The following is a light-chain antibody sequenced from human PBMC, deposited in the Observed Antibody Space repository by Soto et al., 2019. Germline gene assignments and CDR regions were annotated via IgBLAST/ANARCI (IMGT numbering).Light chain of an antibody. CDR2: ESN. CDR3: QSYDSSNQV. J-gene: IGLJ3*02. CDR1: SGSIASNY. Sequence: NFMLTQPHSVSESPGKTVTISCTRSSGSIASNYVQWYQQRPGSSPTTVIYESNQRPSGVPDRFSGSIDSSSNSASLTISGLKTEDEADYYCQSYDSSNQVFGGGTKLTVL. V-gene: IGLV6-57*01.